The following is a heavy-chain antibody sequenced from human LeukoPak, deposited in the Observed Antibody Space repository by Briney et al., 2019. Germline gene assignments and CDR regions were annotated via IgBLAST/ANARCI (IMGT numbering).Heavy chain of an antibody. CDR3: ARGRIARLPYFDY. J-gene: IGHJ4*02. Sequence: PSETLSLTCTVSGYLISNGYYWSWIRPPPGKGLEWIGSIYYSGSTDYNPSLKSRVTISVDTSKNQFSLKLSSVTAADTAVYYCARGRIARLPYFDYWGQGTLVTVSS. CDR1: GYLISNGYY. V-gene: IGHV4-61*01. CDR2: IYYSGST. D-gene: IGHD5-18*01.